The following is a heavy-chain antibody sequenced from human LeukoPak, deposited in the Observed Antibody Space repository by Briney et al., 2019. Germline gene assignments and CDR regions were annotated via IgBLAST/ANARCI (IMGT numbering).Heavy chain of an antibody. Sequence: PSETLSLTCTVTGDSISSYYWSWIRQPAGKGLEWIGFIYYSGSTNYNPSLKSRVTISVDTSKKQFSLRLNSVTAADTAVYYCARAVGAAAPPGFYYYYYMDVWGKGTTVTVSS. CDR2: IYYSGST. CDR1: GDSISSYY. CDR3: ARAVGAAAPPGFYYYYYMDV. D-gene: IGHD1-26*01. J-gene: IGHJ6*03. V-gene: IGHV4-59*01.